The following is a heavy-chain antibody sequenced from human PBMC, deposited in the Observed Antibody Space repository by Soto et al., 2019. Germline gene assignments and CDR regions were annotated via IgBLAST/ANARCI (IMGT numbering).Heavy chain of an antibody. J-gene: IGHJ4*02. V-gene: IGHV2-5*02. CDR2: IYWDDDK. CDR1: GFSLSTSGVG. CDR3: AHRQRPVYVDY. Sequence: QITLKESGPTLVKPTQTLTLTCTFSGFSLSTSGVGVGWIRQPPGKALEWLALIYWDDDKRYSPSLKSRLTXTXXTPKNQGVLTMTNMDPVDTATYSCAHRQRPVYVDYWGQGTLVTVSS.